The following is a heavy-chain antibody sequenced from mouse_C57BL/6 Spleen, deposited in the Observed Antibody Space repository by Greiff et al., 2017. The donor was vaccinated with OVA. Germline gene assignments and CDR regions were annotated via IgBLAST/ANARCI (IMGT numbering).Heavy chain of an antibody. CDR3: ARDDSYAMDY. CDR1: GFTFSDYG. D-gene: IGHD2-13*01. V-gene: IGHV5-17*01. Sequence: EVKLMDSGGGLVKPGGSLKLSCAASGFTFSDYGMHWVRQAPEKGLEWVAYISSGSSTIYYADTVKGRFTISRDNAKNTLFLQMTSLRSEDTAMYYCARDDSYAMDYWGQGTSVTVSS. J-gene: IGHJ4*01. CDR2: ISSGSSTI.